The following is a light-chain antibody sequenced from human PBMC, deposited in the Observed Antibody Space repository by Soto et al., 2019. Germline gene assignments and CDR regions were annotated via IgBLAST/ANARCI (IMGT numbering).Light chain of an antibody. V-gene: IGLV4-69*01. J-gene: IGLJ2*01. CDR1: SGHSSYA. Sequence: QPVLTQSPSASASLGASVKLTCTLSSGHSSYAIAWHQQQPEKGPRYLMKLNSDGSHSKGDGTPDRFSGSSSGAERYLTISSLQSEDEADYYCQTWGTGIRVVFGGGTKLTVL. CDR3: QTWGTGIRVV. CDR2: LNSDGSH.